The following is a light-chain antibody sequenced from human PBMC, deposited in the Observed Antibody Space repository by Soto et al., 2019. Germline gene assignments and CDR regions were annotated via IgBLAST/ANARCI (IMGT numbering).Light chain of an antibody. CDR1: SSNIGSNF. V-gene: IGLV1-47*01. CDR3: GTWDDSLRAGV. Sequence: QSVLTQPPSASGTPGQRVTISCSGSSSNIGSNFVYWYQQFPGTAPKLLIYRNNQRPSGVPDRFSGSKSGTSATLDITGLQTGDEADYYCGTWDDSLRAGVFGGGTKLTVL. J-gene: IGLJ3*02. CDR2: RNN.